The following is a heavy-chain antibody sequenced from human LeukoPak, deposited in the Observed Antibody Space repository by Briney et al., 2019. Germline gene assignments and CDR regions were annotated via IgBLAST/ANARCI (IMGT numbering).Heavy chain of an antibody. J-gene: IGHJ5*02. CDR2: ISGSGGST. Sequence: GGSLRLSCAASGFTFSSYAMSWVRQAPGKGLEWVSAISGSGGSTYYADSVKGRFTISRDNSKNTLYLQMNSLRAEDTAVCYCANLLSNYYDSSGYYRSWGQGTLVTVSS. V-gene: IGHV3-23*01. CDR1: GFTFSSYA. CDR3: ANLLSNYYDSSGYYRS. D-gene: IGHD3-22*01.